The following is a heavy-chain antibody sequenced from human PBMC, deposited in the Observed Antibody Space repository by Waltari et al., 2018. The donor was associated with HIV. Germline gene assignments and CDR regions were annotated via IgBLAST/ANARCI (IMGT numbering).Heavy chain of an antibody. V-gene: IGHV4-39*01. Sequence: QLQLQESGPGLVKPSETLSLTCAVSGGSISSSSYYWGWIRQPPGQGLEWIGSIYYSGSTYQNPSLKSRITMPGDTSKNQFSLKLNSVTAADTAVYYCARRRVYYDSSDYYPGSDAFDIWGQGTMFSVSS. CDR2: IYYSGST. J-gene: IGHJ3*02. D-gene: IGHD3-22*01. CDR1: GGSISSSSYY. CDR3: ARRRVYYDSSDYYPGSDAFDI.